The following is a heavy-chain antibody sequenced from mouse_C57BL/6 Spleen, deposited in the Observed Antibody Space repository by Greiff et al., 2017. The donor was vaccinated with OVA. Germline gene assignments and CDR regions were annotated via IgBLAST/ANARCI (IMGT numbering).Heavy chain of an antibody. Sequence: QVQLQQSGAELVRPGTSVKMSCKASGYTFTNYWIGWAKQRPGHGLEWIGDIYPGGGYTNYNEKFKGKATLTADKSSSTAYMQFSSLTSEDSAIYYCARSEGLPRSYYFDYWGQGTTLTVSS. D-gene: IGHD2-2*01. V-gene: IGHV1-63*01. CDR2: IYPGGGYT. J-gene: IGHJ2*01. CDR3: ARSEGLPRSYYFDY. CDR1: GYTFTNYW.